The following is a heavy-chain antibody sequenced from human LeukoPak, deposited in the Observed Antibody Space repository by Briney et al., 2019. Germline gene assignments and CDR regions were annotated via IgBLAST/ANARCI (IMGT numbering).Heavy chain of an antibody. Sequence: GGSLRLSCTVSGFTVSSNSMSWVRQAPGKGLEWVSAISGSGGSTYYADSVKGRFTISRDNSKNTLYLQMNSLRAEDTAVYYCAKDRGSYLFDYWGQGTLVTVSS. J-gene: IGHJ4*02. CDR1: GFTVSSNS. D-gene: IGHD1-26*01. CDR3: AKDRGSYLFDY. CDR2: ISGSGGST. V-gene: IGHV3-23*01.